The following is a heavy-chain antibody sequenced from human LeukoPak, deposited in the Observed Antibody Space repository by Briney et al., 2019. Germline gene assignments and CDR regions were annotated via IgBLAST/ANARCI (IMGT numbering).Heavy chain of an antibody. J-gene: IGHJ3*02. CDR2: LYSSGAT. D-gene: IGHD3-10*01. V-gene: IGHV3-53*01. CDR3: ARLETGAFDI. Sequence: GGSLRLSCAASGFAVSSDYMSWVRQVPGKGLEWVSVLYSSGATYYPDSVKGRFTISRDNSKNTLYLQMNSLRAEDTAVYYCARLETGAFDIWGQGTMVTVSS. CDR1: GFAVSSDY.